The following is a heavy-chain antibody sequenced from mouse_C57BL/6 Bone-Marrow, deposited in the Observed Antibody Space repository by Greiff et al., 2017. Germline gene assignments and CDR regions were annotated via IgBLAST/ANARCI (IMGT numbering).Heavy chain of an antibody. CDR1: GFTFSDYG. J-gene: IGHJ4*01. V-gene: IGHV5-17*01. D-gene: IGHD2-3*01. Sequence: EVQVVESGGGLVKPGGSLKLSCAASGFTFSDYGMHWVRQAPEKGLEWVAYISSGSSTIYYADTVKGRFTISRDNAKNTLFLQMTSLRSEDTAMYYCARRNDGYAPYAMDYWGQGTSVTVSS. CDR2: ISSGSSTI. CDR3: ARRNDGYAPYAMDY.